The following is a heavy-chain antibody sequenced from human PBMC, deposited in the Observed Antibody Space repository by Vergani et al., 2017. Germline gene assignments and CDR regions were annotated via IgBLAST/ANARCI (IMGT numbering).Heavy chain of an antibody. Sequence: QVQLQESGPGLLKPSETLSLTCSVSGYSITSGDYWGWIRQPPGRGLEWIGSIYHTGSACYNPLLKSRVTVSVDTSMNQVSLKLNSVTAADTAVYYCVRAVALWFGETKDGGWFDPWGQGTLVTVTS. CDR3: VRAVALWFGETKDGGWFDP. CDR1: GYSITSGDY. J-gene: IGHJ5*02. CDR2: IYHTGSA. V-gene: IGHV4-38-2*02. D-gene: IGHD3-10*01.